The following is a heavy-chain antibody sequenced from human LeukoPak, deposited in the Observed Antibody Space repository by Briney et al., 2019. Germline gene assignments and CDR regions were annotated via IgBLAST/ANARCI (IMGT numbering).Heavy chain of an antibody. D-gene: IGHD1-14*01. J-gene: IGHJ4*02. CDR3: VRENHGSFDY. CDR1: GFSFSTYY. V-gene: IGHV3-21*01. CDR2: ISSSSTYI. Sequence: PGGSLRLSCAASGFSFSTYYVNWVRQAPGKGLEWVSCISSSSTYIYYADSVRGRFAISRDNAKNSLYLQMNSLRADDMAVYYCVRENHGSFDYWGQGSLVTVSS.